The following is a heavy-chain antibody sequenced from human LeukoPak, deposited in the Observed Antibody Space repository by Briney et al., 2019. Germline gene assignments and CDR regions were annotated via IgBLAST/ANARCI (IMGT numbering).Heavy chain of an antibody. CDR1: GFTFSSYG. J-gene: IGHJ4*02. CDR3: AKAWGYGSGSKNDY. V-gene: IGHV3-30*02. CDR2: IRYDGSNK. Sequence: GGSLRLSCAASGFTFSSYGMHWVRQAPGKGLERVAFIRYDGSNKYYADSVKGRFTISRDNSKNTLYLQMNSLRAEDTAVYYCAKAWGYGSGSKNDYWGQGTLVTVSS. D-gene: IGHD3-10*01.